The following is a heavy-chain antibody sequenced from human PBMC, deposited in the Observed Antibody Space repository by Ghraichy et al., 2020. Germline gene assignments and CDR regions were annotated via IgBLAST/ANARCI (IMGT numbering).Heavy chain of an antibody. D-gene: IGHD2-15*01. V-gene: IGHV3-15*01. CDR1: GFTFSNAW. J-gene: IGHJ3*02. Sequence: GGSLRLSCAASGFTFSNAWMSWVRQAPGKGLEWVGRIKSKTDGGTTDYAAPVKGRFTISRDDSKNTLYLQMNSLKTEDTAVYYCTTGYCSGGSCYSGAFDIWGQGTMVTVSS. CDR3: TTGYCSGGSCYSGAFDI. CDR2: IKSKTDGGTT.